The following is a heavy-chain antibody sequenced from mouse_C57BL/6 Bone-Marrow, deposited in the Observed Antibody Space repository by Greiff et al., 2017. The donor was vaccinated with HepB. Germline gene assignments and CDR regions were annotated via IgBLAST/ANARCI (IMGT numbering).Heavy chain of an antibody. Sequence: QVTLKESGPGILQSSQTLSLTCSFSGFSLSTSGMGVSWIRQPSGKGLEWLAHIYWDDDKRYNPSLKSRLTISKDTSRNQVFLKIASVDTADTATYYCARRALITTVDGWYFDVWGTGTTVTVSS. CDR1: GFSLSTSGMG. V-gene: IGHV8-12*01. CDR3: ARRALITTVDGWYFDV. D-gene: IGHD1-1*01. CDR2: IYWDDDK. J-gene: IGHJ1*03.